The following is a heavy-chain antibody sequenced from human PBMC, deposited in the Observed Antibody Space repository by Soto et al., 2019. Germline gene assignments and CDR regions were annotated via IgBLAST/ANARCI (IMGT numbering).Heavy chain of an antibody. V-gene: IGHV3-7*01. CDR3: AKFGSGSYGAYALDI. J-gene: IGHJ3*02. D-gene: IGHD3-10*01. CDR1: GFTFGSYW. CDR2: INQGGREE. Sequence: TGGSLRLSCAASGFTFGSYWMSWVRQAPGKGLEWVANINQGGREENYVDSVKGRFTISRDDAEKSHHLQMNSLRVEDTAVYYCAKFGSGSYGAYALDIWGQGTMVT.